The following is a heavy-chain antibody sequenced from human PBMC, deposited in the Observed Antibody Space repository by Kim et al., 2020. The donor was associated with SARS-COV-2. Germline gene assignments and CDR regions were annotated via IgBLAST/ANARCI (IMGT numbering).Heavy chain of an antibody. V-gene: IGHV1-69*13. CDR2: IIPTSGTA. Sequence: SVKLSCKASGRTSSSYAISRVRPAPGQGLEWMGGIIPTSGTANYAQKFQGRVTITADESTSTAYMELSSLRPQDTAVHYCASDSCSSTSCYRHYYGMDV. D-gene: IGHD2-2*01. CDR3: ASDSCSSTSCYRHYYGMDV. CDR1: GRTSSSYA. J-gene: IGHJ6*01.